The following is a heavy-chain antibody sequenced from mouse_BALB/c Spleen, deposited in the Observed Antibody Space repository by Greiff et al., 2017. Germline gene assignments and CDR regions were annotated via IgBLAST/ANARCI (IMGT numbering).Heavy chain of an antibody. D-gene: IGHD1-2*01. V-gene: IGHV14-3*02. CDR2: IDPANGNT. J-gene: IGHJ4*01. CDR3: AHHYYDAMDY. Sequence: EVKVVESGAELVKPGASVKLSCTASGFNIKDTYMHWVKQRPEQGLEWIGRIDPANGNTKYDPKFQGKATITADTSSNTAYLQLSSLTSEDTAVYYCAHHYYDAMDYWGQGTSVTVSS. CDR1: GFNIKDTY.